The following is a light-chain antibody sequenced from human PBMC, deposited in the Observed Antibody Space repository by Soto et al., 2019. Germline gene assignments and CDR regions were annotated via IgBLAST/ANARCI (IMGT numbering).Light chain of an antibody. V-gene: IGLV1-44*01. CDR1: SSNIGSNT. J-gene: IGLJ1*01. Sequence: QSVLTQPPSVSGTPGQRVTIFCSGSSSNIGSNTVNWYQQFPGTAPKLLIYSNTQRPSGVPDRFSGSKSGTSASLAISGLQSEDEADYYCASWDDSLNGHVFGSGTKLTVL. CDR2: SNT. CDR3: ASWDDSLNGHV.